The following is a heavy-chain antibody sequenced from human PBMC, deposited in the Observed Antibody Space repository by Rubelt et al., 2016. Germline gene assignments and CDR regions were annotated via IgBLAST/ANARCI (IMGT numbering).Heavy chain of an antibody. V-gene: IGHV4-59*01. Sequence: LQKPSETLSLTCSVSGASISSYYWSWIRQPPGKGLEWIASFYHTGSTTYNPSLKSRATLSVDTSKNQFSLKVRSVTAADTAVYYCAREVPVDGTAFDPWGQGTLVTVSS. D-gene: IGHD6-19*01. CDR2: FYHTGST. CDR3: AREVPVDGTAFDP. CDR1: GASISSYY. J-gene: IGHJ5*02.